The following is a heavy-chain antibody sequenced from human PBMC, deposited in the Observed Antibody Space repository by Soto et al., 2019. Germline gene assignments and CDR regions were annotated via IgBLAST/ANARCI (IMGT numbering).Heavy chain of an antibody. J-gene: IGHJ6*02. D-gene: IGHD3-10*01. V-gene: IGHV1-69*13. CDR2: IIPIFGTA. Sequence: ASVKVSCKAPGGTFSSYAISWVRQAPGQGLEWMGGIIPIFGTANYAQKFQGRVTITADESTSTAYMELSSLRSEDTAVYYCARVGYGSGHPIYYYYYGMDVWGQGTTVTVSS. CDR3: ARVGYGSGHPIYYYYYGMDV. CDR1: GGTFSSYA.